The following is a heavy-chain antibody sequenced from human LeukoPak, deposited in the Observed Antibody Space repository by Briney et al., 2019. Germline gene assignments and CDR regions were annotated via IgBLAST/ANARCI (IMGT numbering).Heavy chain of an antibody. J-gene: IGHJ4*02. CDR1: GGTFSSYA. V-gene: IGHV1-69*01. CDR3: ARHPVVTATPLPIDY. Sequence: SVKVTCKASGGTFSSYAISWVRQAPGQGLEWMGGIIPIFGTANYAQKSQGRVTITADESTSTAYMELSSLRSEDTAVYYCARHPVVTATPLPIDYWGQGTLVTVSS. D-gene: IGHD2-21*02. CDR2: IIPIFGTA.